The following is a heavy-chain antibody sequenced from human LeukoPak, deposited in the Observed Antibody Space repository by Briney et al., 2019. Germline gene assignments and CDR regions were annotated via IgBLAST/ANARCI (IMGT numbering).Heavy chain of an antibody. CDR1: GYTFTSYD. Sequence: GASVKVSCKASGYTFTSYDINWVRQAPGQGLEWMGWINPNSGGTNYAQKFQGRVTMTRDTYISTAYMELSRLRSDDTAVYYCAAEGYLGYCSGGSCYSGSHYFDYWGQGTLVTVSS. D-gene: IGHD2-15*01. CDR3: AAEGYLGYCSGGSCYSGSHYFDY. CDR2: INPNSGGT. V-gene: IGHV1-2*02. J-gene: IGHJ4*02.